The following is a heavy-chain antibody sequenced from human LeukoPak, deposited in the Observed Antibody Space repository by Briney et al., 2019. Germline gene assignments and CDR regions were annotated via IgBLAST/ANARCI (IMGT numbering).Heavy chain of an antibody. CDR2: TYYRSKWYN. V-gene: IGHV6-1*01. J-gene: IGHJ5*01. D-gene: IGHD6-19*01. Sequence: SQTLSLTCAISGDSVSSNSVTWNWVRQSPSRGLEWLGRTYYRSKWYNEYGASVKSRISINPDTSKNQFSLHLNSVTPEDTAVYYCAGMVAGILDSWGQGNLITVSS. CDR1: GDSVSSNSVT. CDR3: AGMVAGILDS.